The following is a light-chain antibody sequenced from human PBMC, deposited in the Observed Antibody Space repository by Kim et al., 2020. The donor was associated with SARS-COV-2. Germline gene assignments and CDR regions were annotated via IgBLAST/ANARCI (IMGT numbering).Light chain of an antibody. Sequence: AIRMTQSPSSLSASTGDRVTITCRASQDINVYLAWYQQKPGKAPKLLMYAASTLESGVPSRFSGSGSGTDFALTIGCLQSEDFATYFCQQYHTYPQTFGQGTKV. CDR1: QDINVY. CDR2: AAS. J-gene: IGKJ1*01. V-gene: IGKV1-8*01. CDR3: QQYHTYPQT.